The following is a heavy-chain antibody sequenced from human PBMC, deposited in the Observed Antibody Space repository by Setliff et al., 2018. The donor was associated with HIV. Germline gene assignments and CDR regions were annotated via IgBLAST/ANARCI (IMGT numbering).Heavy chain of an antibody. CDR2: IIPILGMA. J-gene: IGHJ3*02. V-gene: IGHV1-69*04. Sequence: SVKVSCKASGDTFNNNAINWVRQAPGQGLEWMGRIIPILGMANYARKFQGRVTITADKSTSTAYLELSSLTYDDTAIYYCARAEFLGPESDFDIWGQGTMVTVSS. CDR1: GDTFNNNA. CDR3: ARAEFLGPESDFDI. D-gene: IGHD3-10*01.